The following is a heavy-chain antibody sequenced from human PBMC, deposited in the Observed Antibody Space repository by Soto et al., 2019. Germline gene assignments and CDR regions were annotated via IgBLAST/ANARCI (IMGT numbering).Heavy chain of an antibody. CDR1: GGSISSGDYY. V-gene: IGHV4-30-4*01. CDR2: IYYSGST. D-gene: IGHD3-22*01. J-gene: IGHJ4*02. Sequence: SETLSLTCTVSGGSISSGDYYWSWIRQPPGKGLEWIGYIYYSGSTYYNPSLKSRVTISVDTSKNQFSLKLSSVTAADTAVYYCARRTTTYYYDSSGYTSSDPFDYWGQGTLVTVSS. CDR3: ARRTTTYYYDSSGYTSSDPFDY.